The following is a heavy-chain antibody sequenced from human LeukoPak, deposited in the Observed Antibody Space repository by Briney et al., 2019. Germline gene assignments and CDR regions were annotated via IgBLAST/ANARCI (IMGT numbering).Heavy chain of an antibody. V-gene: IGHV3-23*01. D-gene: IGHD1-26*01. J-gene: IGHJ4*02. Sequence: GGSLRLSCAASGFTFSSYGMSWVRQAPGKGLEWVSAISGSGGSTYYADSVTGRFTISRDDSKNTLYLQMNSLRAEDTAVYYCAKVGETSGSYVLDYWGQGTLVTVSS. CDR2: ISGSGGST. CDR3: AKVGETSGSYVLDY. CDR1: GFTFSSYG.